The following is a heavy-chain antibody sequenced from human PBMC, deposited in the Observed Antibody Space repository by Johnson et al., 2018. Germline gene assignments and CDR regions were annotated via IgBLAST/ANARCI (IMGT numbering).Heavy chain of an antibody. CDR3: ARGGWDHAFDI. CDR1: GFTFTDYW. V-gene: IGHV3-74*02. CDR2: INSDGGDT. D-gene: IGHD1-26*01. J-gene: IGHJ3*02. Sequence: VQLVQSGGGLIQPGGSLRLSCAASGFTFTDYWIHWVRQAPGKGLVWVSRINSDGGDTIYADSVKGRVIMSRDNAKNTLYLQMNSLRAEDTAGYYCARGGWDHAFDIWGQGSMVTVSS.